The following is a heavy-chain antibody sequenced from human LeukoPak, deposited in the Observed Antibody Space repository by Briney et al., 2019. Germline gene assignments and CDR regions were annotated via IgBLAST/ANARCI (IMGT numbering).Heavy chain of an antibody. J-gene: IGHJ4*02. Sequence: GGSLRLSCAASGFTVSSNYMSWVRQAPGKGLEWVSVIYSGGSTYYADSVKGRFTISRDNSKNTLYLQMNSLRAEDTAVYYCAREFAAMAGHLDYWGQGTLVTVSS. V-gene: IGHV3-53*01. CDR1: GFTVSSNY. CDR2: IYSGGST. D-gene: IGHD5-18*01. CDR3: AREFAAMAGHLDY.